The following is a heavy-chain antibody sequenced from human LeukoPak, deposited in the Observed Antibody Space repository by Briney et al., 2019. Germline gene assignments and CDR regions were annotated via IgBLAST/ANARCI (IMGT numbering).Heavy chain of an antibody. J-gene: IGHJ4*02. Sequence: GGSLRLSCAASGFTFSSYAMSWVRQAPGKGLEWVSAISGSGGSTYYADSVKGRFTISRDNSKNTLYLQMNSLRAEDTAVYYCAKEVLGDYGDYGYYFDYWGQGTLVTVSS. CDR3: AKEVLGDYGDYGYYFDY. D-gene: IGHD4-17*01. CDR1: GFTFSSYA. CDR2: ISGSGGST. V-gene: IGHV3-23*01.